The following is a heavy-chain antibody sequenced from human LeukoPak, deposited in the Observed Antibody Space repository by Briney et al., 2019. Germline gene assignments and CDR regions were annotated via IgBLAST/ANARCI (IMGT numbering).Heavy chain of an antibody. CDR2: INPNSGGT. CDR1: GYTFTGYY. V-gene: IGHV1-2*02. J-gene: IGHJ5*02. D-gene: IGHD3-10*02. Sequence: ASVKVSCKASGYTFTGYYMHWVRQAPGQGLEWMGWINPNSGGTNYAQKFQGRVTMTRDTSISTAYMELSRLRSDDTGVYYCAKVFRVPSKHGPLDHWGEGTLVTVSS. CDR3: AKVFRVPSKHGPLDH.